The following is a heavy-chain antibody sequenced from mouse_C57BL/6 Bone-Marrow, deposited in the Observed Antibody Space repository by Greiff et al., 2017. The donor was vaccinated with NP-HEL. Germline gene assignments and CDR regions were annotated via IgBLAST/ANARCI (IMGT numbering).Heavy chain of an antibody. D-gene: IGHD2-1*01. CDR2: IDPNSGGT. CDR1: GYTFTSYW. Sequence: QVQLQQPGAELVKPGASVKLSCKASGYTFTSYWMHWVKQRPGRGLEWIGRIDPNSGGTKYNEKFKSKATLTVDKPSSTAYMQLSSLTSEDSAVYYCARKSYGNFHYAMDYWGQGTSVTVSS. J-gene: IGHJ4*01. V-gene: IGHV1-72*01. CDR3: ARKSYGNFHYAMDY.